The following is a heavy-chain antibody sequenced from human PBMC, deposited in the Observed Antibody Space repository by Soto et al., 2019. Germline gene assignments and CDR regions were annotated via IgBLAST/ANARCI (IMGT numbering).Heavy chain of an antibody. CDR1: GFTFSNYG. Sequence: EVQVVESGGGLVQPGGSLRLSCAASGFTFSNYGMHWVRQVTGKGLEWVSGITTAGDTYYPDSVKGRFTISREKAKNSLYLQKNSLSAGDTAVYYCARELHGGSYGRYVWGQGTTVTVSS. V-gene: IGHV3-13*01. D-gene: IGHD3-3*01. J-gene: IGHJ6*02. CDR3: ARELHGGSYGRYV. CDR2: ITTAGDT.